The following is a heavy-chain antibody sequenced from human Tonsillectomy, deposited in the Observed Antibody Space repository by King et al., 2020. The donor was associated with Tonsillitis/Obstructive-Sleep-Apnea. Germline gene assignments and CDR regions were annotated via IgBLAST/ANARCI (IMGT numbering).Heavy chain of an antibody. CDR2: ISSIGGST. Sequence: VQLVESGGGLVQPGGSLRLSGSASGFTFSSYAMHWVRQAPGKGLEYVSAISSIGGSTYYADSVKGRLTISRDNSKNTLYLQMSSLRAEDTAVYYCVKGGWRRSWLRFDYYYYYMDVWGKGTTVTVSS. J-gene: IGHJ6*03. CDR1: GFTFSSYA. D-gene: IGHD6-13*01. CDR3: VKGGWRRSWLRFDYYYYYMDV. V-gene: IGHV3-64D*06.